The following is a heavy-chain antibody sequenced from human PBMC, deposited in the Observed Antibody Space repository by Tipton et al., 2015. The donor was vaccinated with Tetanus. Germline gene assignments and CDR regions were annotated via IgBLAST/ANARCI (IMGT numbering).Heavy chain of an antibody. Sequence: SLRLSCAASGFTFRTYWMSWVRQAPGKGLEWVANIKPDGSETYYVDSVKGRFAISRDNVKNSLFLQMDSLRADDTAVYYCASGVTLDYWGQGTLVIVSS. CDR3: ASGVTLDY. J-gene: IGHJ4*02. CDR2: IKPDGSET. CDR1: GFTFRTYW. D-gene: IGHD2-8*01. V-gene: IGHV3-7*01.